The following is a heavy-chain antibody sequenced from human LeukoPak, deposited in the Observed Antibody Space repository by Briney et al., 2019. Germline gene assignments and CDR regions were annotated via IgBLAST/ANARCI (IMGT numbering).Heavy chain of an antibody. CDR2: ISGSGSNT. D-gene: IGHD3-16*01. V-gene: IGHV3-23*01. J-gene: IGHJ3*02. Sequence: GGSLRLSCVVSGFTFSSYGMSWVRQAPGKGLEWVSAISGSGSNTYYADSVKGRFTISRDNSKNTLYLQMNSLRAEDTAVYSCAKDRLTLSAFDIWGQGTMVTVPS. CDR3: AKDRLTLSAFDI. CDR1: GFTFSSYG.